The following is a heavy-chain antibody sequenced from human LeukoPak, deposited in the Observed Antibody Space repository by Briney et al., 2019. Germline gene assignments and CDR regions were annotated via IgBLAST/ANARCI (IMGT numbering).Heavy chain of an antibody. D-gene: IGHD2-15*01. CDR2: ISASGRTT. CDR3: AKLCSGGSCYWNY. CDR1: GFTFSSYA. Sequence: GASLRLSCAAAGFTFSSYAMSWVRQAPGKELEWVSHISASGRTTDYADSVKGRFTISRDNSKNTVYLQMNSLRAEDTAVYYCAKLCSGGSCYWNYWGQGTLVTVSS. J-gene: IGHJ4*02. V-gene: IGHV3-23*01.